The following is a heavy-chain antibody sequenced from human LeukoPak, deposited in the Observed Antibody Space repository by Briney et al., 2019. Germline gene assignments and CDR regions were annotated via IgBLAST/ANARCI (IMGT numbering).Heavy chain of an antibody. Sequence: PGGSLRLSCAASGFIFSSYEMNWVRQAPGKGLEWVSYISSSASTIYYADSVKGRFTISRDNAKNSLYLQMNSLRAEDTAVYYCVREADSGSSQPFDYWGQGTLVTVSS. J-gene: IGHJ4*02. CDR3: VREADSGSSQPFDY. D-gene: IGHD3-10*01. CDR2: ISSSASTI. V-gene: IGHV3-48*03. CDR1: GFIFSSYE.